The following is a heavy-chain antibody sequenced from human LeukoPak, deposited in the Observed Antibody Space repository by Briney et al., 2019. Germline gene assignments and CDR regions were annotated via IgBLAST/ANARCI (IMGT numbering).Heavy chain of an antibody. V-gene: IGHV3-30*03. CDR2: ISYDRINT. CDR3: ARGFASIFGVVIISFDY. CDR1: GFAFSIHG. Sequence: GGSLRLSCVVSGFAFSIHGMHWVRQAPGKGLEWVATISYDRINTFYADSVQGRFTISRDNAKNTLYLHMNSLRVEDTAVYYCARGFASIFGVVIISFDYWGQGTLVTVSS. J-gene: IGHJ4*02. D-gene: IGHD3-3*01.